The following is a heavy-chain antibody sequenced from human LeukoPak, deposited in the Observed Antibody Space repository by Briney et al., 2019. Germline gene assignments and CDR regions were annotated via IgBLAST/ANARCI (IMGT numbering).Heavy chain of an antibody. CDR3: ARTDDYGDYFVI. CDR2: IYYSGST. CDR1: GGSISSSSYY. V-gene: IGHV4-39*07. J-gene: IGHJ3*02. D-gene: IGHD4-17*01. Sequence: SETLSLTCSVSGGSISSSSYYWGWIRQPPGKGLEWIGSIYYSGSTYYNPSLKSRVTISVDTSKNQFSLKLSSVTAADTAVYYCARTDDYGDYFVIWGQGTMVTVSS.